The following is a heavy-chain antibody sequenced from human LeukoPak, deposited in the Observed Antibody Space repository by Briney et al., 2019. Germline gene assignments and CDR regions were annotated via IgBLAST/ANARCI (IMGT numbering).Heavy chain of an antibody. V-gene: IGHV1-69*10. CDR1: HGMFSSYA. J-gene: IGHJ3*02. CDR2: IIPILGTA. Sequence: GASVKLSCNASHGMFSSYAISWVSQAPGQGLEWMGGIIPILGTANYAQNFQGSATMTRDTSITTVYMELSRLRSDDTAVYYCARVGDGLNDGFDIWSQGTMVTVSS. CDR3: ARVGDGLNDGFDI. D-gene: IGHD5-24*01.